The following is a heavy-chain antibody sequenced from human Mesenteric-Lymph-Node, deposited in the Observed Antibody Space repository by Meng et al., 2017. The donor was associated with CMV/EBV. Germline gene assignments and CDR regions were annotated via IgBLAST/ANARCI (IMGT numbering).Heavy chain of an antibody. CDR2: INPNSGGT. CDR1: GYTFTGYY. D-gene: IGHD3-10*01. Sequence: ASVKVSCKASGYTFTGYYMHWVRQAPGQGLEWMGWINPNSGGTNYAQKFQGRVTMTRDTSISTAYMELSSLRPEDTAVYYCTRADFVRLDPWGQGTPVTVSS. CDR3: TRADFVRLDP. V-gene: IGHV1-2*02. J-gene: IGHJ5*02.